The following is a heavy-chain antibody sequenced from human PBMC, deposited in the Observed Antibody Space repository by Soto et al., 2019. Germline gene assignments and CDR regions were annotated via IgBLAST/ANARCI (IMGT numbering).Heavy chain of an antibody. V-gene: IGHV1-2*02. CDR2: INPNSGGT. J-gene: IGHJ6*02. CDR1: GYTFTGYY. CDR3: ARDRPEYDGMDV. Sequence: ASVKVSCKASGYTFTGYYMHWVRQAPGQGLEWMGWINPNSGGTNYAQKFQGRVNMTRDTSISTAYMELSRLRSDDTAVYYCARDRPEYDGMDVWGQGTTVTVSS.